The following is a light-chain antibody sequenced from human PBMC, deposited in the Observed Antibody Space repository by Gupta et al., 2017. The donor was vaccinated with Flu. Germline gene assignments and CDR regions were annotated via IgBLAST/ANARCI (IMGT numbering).Light chain of an antibody. CDR1: DGISSSY. Sequence: QGALSWCQRDRATLSCRVSDGISSSYLARYQQKPVQAPRLIIDGAAAMATGNAGRFSGCGPGKDFTLTSIRREDEDFALYYWQQVGSSFTFGEGTKVEIK. CDR2: GAA. V-gene: IGKV3-20*01. J-gene: IGKJ2*01. CDR3: QQVGSSFT.